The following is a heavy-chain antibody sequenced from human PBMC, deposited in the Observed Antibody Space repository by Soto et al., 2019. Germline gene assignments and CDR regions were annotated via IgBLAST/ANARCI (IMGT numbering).Heavy chain of an antibody. D-gene: IGHD5-18*01. Sequence: SETLSLTCTVSGCSISIYYWSWIRQPPGKGLEWIGYIYYSGSTNYNPSLKSRVTISVDTSKNQFSLKLSSVTAADTAVYYCAREEPRGYSYGYLRYYYGMDVWGQGTTVTVSS. CDR2: IYYSGST. CDR3: AREEPRGYSYGYLRYYYGMDV. J-gene: IGHJ6*02. CDR1: GCSISIYY. V-gene: IGHV4-59*01.